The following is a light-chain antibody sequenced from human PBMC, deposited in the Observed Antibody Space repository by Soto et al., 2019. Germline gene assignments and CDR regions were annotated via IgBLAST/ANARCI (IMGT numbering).Light chain of an antibody. CDR3: QSYDISLSGYV. V-gene: IGLV1-40*01. Sequence: QSVLTQPPSVSGAPGQRVTISCTGSSSNIGAGYDVQWYQQLPGTAPKLLIYGNSNRPSGVPDRFSGSKSGTSASLAITGLQAEDEADYYCQSYDISLSGYVFGTGTKVTVL. CDR2: GNS. J-gene: IGLJ1*01. CDR1: SSNIGAGYD.